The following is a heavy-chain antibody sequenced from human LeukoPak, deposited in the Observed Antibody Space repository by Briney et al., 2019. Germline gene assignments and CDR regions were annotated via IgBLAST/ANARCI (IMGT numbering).Heavy chain of an antibody. J-gene: IGHJ3*02. V-gene: IGHV3-74*01. D-gene: IGHD6-13*01. CDR3: ARSAAADAFDI. Sequence: GSLRLSCAASGFTFSSYWMHWVRQAPGKGLVWVSRINTDGSSTSYADSVKGRFTISRDNAKNTLYLQMNSLRAEDTAVYYCARSAAADAFDIWGQGTMVTVSS. CDR2: INTDGSST. CDR1: GFTFSSYW.